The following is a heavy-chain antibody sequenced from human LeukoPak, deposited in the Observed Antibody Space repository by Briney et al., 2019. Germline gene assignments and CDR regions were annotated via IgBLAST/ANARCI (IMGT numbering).Heavy chain of an antibody. CDR1: GGSISSYY. D-gene: IGHD3-10*01. Sequence: SETLSLTCTVSGGSISSYYWSWIRQPPGKGLEWIGHIYYSGTTNYNPSLKSRVTISVDTSRNQFSLKVSSVTAADTAVYYCARVYGSGRTFDYWGQGTLVTVSS. CDR2: IYYSGTT. J-gene: IGHJ4*02. V-gene: IGHV4-59*01. CDR3: ARVYGSGRTFDY.